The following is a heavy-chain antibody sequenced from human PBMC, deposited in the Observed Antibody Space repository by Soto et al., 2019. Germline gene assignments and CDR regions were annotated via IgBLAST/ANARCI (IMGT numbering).Heavy chain of an antibody. J-gene: IGHJ4*02. Sequence: QVQLVESGGGVVQPGRSLRLSCAASGFTFSSYGMHWVRQAPGKGLEWVAVIWYDGSNKYYADSVKGRFTISRDNSKNTLYLQMNILRAEDTAVYYCARDGRITGTSAGYFDYWGQGTLVTVSS. V-gene: IGHV3-33*01. CDR2: IWYDGSNK. D-gene: IGHD1-20*01. CDR1: GFTFSSYG. CDR3: ARDGRITGTSAGYFDY.